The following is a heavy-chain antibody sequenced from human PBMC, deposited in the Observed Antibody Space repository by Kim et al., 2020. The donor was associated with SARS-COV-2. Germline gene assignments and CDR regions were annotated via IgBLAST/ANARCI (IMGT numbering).Heavy chain of an antibody. CDR3: ARASAVGGANWFDP. Sequence: SQTLSLTCAISGDSVSINGAAWHWLRPYPSRGLEGLGRTYYRSKWYNDYALSVRSRLTINPDTSKNQFSLQLKSVTPEDTAVYYCARASAVGGANWFDPWGQGTLVTVSS. CDR1: GDSVSINGAA. V-gene: IGHV6-1*01. J-gene: IGHJ5*02. CDR2: TYYRSKWYN. D-gene: IGHD6-19*01.